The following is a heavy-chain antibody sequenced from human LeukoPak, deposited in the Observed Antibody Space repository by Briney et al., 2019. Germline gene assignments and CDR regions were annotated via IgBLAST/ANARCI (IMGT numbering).Heavy chain of an antibody. Sequence: PSETLSLTCTVSGYPISSGHYWGWIRQPPGKGLEWIGSIYHSGSTYYNPSLKSRVTISVDTSKNQFSLKLSSATAADTAVYYCARDLSLGQWLPIDYWGQGTLVTVSS. D-gene: IGHD6-19*01. CDR1: GYPISSGHY. CDR2: IYHSGST. CDR3: ARDLSLGQWLPIDY. V-gene: IGHV4-38-2*02. J-gene: IGHJ4*02.